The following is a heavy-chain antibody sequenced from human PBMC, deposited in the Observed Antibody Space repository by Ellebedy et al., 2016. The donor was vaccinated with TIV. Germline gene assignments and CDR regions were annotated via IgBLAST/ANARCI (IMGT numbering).Heavy chain of an antibody. J-gene: IGHJ6*02. D-gene: IGHD3/OR15-3a*01. CDR3: ARDLDRSPYYGMDV. CDR2: IYYTGSA. CDR1: GGSIGSSPYC. V-gene: IGHV4-39*07. Sequence: SETLSLTXTVFGGSIGSSPYCWAWIRQPPGKGLEWIGSIYYTGSAFYNPSLKSRVIISVDTSKNQFSLNLSSVTAADTAVYYCARDLDRSPYYGMDVWGQGTTVTVSS.